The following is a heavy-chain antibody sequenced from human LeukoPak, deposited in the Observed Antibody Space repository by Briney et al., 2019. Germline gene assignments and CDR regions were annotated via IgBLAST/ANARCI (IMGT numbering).Heavy chain of an antibody. D-gene: IGHD1-26*01. Sequence: PSETLSLTCTVSGGSISSYYWSWIRQPPGKGLEYIEYIYYSGTTNYNPSLKSRVTISVDTSKNQFSLKLISVTAADTAVYYCARLAKIENRSLAYYFDYWGQGTLVTVSS. CDR1: GGSISSYY. J-gene: IGHJ4*02. CDR2: IYYSGTT. V-gene: IGHV4-59*01. CDR3: ARLAKIENRSLAYYFDY.